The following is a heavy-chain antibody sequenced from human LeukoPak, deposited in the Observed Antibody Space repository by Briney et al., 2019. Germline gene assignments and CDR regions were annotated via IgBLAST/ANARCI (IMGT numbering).Heavy chain of an antibody. CDR1: GLTFSSYA. CDR3: ARDLFGTYGDHYYYYYGMDV. CDR2: ISGSGSTI. J-gene: IGHJ6*02. D-gene: IGHD4-17*01. V-gene: IGHV3-23*01. Sequence: PGGSLRLSCAASGLTFSSYAMSWVRQAPGKGLEWVSAISGSGSTIYYADSVKGRFTISRDNAKNSLYLQMNSLRAEDTAVYYCARDLFGTYGDHYYYYYGMDVWGQGTTVTVSS.